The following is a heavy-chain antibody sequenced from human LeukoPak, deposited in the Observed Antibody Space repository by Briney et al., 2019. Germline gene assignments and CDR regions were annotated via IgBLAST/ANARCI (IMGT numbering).Heavy chain of an antibody. CDR3: ARARREYSSSSDFDY. V-gene: IGHV1-69*01. CDR1: GGTFSSYA. J-gene: IGHJ4*02. CDR2: IIPIFGTA. D-gene: IGHD6-6*01. Sequence: PGGSLRLSCAASGGTFSSYAISWVRQAPGQGLEWMGGIIPIFGTANYAQKFQGRVTITADESTSTAYMELSSLRSEDTAVYYCARARREYSSSSDFDYWGQGTLVTVSS.